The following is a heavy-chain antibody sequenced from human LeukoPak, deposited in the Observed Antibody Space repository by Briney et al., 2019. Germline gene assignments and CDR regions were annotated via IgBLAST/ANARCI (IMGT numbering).Heavy chain of an antibody. Sequence: GGSLRLSCAVSGFTFSDYYMSWVRQAPGKGLEWVSSMNPVYYADSVKGRFTISTDDSKNTLFLQMNSLRAEDTAIYYCAKDSFSQNGIFDALDIWGQGTMATVYS. D-gene: IGHD1-1*01. CDR3: AKDSFSQNGIFDALDI. V-gene: IGHV3-69-1*01. CDR1: GFTFSDYY. CDR2: MNPV. J-gene: IGHJ3*02.